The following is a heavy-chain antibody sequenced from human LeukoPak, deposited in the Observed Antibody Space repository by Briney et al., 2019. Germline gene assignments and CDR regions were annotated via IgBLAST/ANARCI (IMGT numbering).Heavy chain of an antibody. D-gene: IGHD2-2*01. Sequence: GVSLRLSCAASGFTFSSYWMHWVRQAPGKGLVWVSRINSDGSSTTYADSVKGRFTISRDNAKNTLYLQMNSLRAEDTAVYYCAREFYCTSASCHDYWGQGTLVTVSS. J-gene: IGHJ4*02. CDR1: GFTFSSYW. CDR3: AREFYCTSASCHDY. V-gene: IGHV3-74*01. CDR2: INSDGSST.